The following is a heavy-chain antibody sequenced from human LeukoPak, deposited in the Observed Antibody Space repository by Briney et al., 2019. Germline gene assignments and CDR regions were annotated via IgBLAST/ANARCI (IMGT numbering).Heavy chain of an antibody. CDR1: GGSISSSSYY. D-gene: IGHD5-24*01. J-gene: IGHJ3*02. Sequence: SETLSLTCTVPGGSISSSSYYWGWIRQPPGKGLEWIGSIYYSGGTYYNPSLKSRVPISEDTSKNQSSRKLSSVTAADTAVYYCARRSRWRQWGLDIWGQGTMVTVSS. CDR3: ARRSRWRQWGLDI. V-gene: IGHV4-39*01. CDR2: IYYSGGT.